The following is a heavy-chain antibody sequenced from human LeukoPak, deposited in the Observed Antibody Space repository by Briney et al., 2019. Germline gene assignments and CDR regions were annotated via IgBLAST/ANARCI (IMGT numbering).Heavy chain of an antibody. J-gene: IGHJ6*03. CDR3: ARVRGLLYYYYYHMDV. CDR2: INHSGST. D-gene: IGHD3-10*01. CDR1: GGSFSGYY. Sequence: SETLSLTCAVYGGSFSGYYWSWIRQPPGKGLEWIGEINHSGSTNYNPSLKSRVTTSVDTSKNQFSLKLSSVTAADTAVYYCARVRGLLYYYYYHMDVWGKGTTVTVSS. V-gene: IGHV4-34*01.